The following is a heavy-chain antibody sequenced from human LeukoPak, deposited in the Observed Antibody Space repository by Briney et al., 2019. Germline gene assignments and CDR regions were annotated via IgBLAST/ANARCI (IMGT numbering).Heavy chain of an antibody. J-gene: IGHJ4*02. Sequence: GGSLRLSCAASGITFSNYAMTWVRQAAGKGLEWVSTISHSTGDTFYADSVKGRFTISSDISMNTLFLQMNSLRAEDTAVYYCATDKVSLGDYWGQGTLVTVSP. D-gene: IGHD3-10*01. CDR3: ATDKVSLGDY. V-gene: IGHV3-23*01. CDR1: GITFSNYA. CDR2: ISHSTGDT.